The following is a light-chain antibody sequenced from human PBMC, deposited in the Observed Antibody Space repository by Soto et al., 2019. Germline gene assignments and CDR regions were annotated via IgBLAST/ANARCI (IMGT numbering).Light chain of an antibody. V-gene: IGKV4-1*01. Sequence: DIVMTQSPDSLAVSLGERATINCKSSQSVLYNSNNKNYLAWYQQKPGQPPKLLIYWASTRESGVPDRFSGSGSGTDFNFTISSLQAEDVAVYHCQQYYSPPPAFGQGTQVEI. CDR3: QQYYSPPPA. CDR2: WAS. CDR1: QSVLYNSNNKNY. J-gene: IGKJ1*01.